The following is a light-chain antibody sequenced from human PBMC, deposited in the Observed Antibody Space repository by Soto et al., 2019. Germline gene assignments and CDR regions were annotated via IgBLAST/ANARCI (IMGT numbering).Light chain of an antibody. CDR2: GAS. Sequence: DIQMTQSPYSLSASVGDRVTITCQARQAINNYLNWYQHQPGKAPKRLIYGASNLETGVPSRFSGSGSGTDFTFTISSLQDDDIATYYCQQYDNYPYTFGQGTKLEIK. CDR3: QQYDNYPYT. J-gene: IGKJ2*01. CDR1: QAINNY. V-gene: IGKV1-33*01.